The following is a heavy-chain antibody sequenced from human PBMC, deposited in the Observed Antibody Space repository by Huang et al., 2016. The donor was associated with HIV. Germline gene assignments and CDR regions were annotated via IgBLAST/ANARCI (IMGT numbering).Heavy chain of an antibody. Sequence: QVQLQESGPGLVKPSETLSLTCTVSGGSISSYYWSGIRQPPGKGLEWIGYIYYRGSTNDNPSLKSRVTISVDTSKNQFSLKRSSVTAADTAVYYWARQDDYYYGMDVWGQGTTVTVSS. J-gene: IGHJ6*02. CDR1: GGSISSYY. CDR2: IYYRGST. V-gene: IGHV4-59*01. CDR3: ARQDDYYYGMDV.